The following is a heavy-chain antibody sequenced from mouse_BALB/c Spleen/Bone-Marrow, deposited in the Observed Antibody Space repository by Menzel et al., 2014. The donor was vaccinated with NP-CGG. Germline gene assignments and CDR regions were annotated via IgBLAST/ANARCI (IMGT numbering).Heavy chain of an antibody. V-gene: IGHV14-3*02. J-gene: IGHJ4*01. D-gene: IGHD2-1*01. CDR1: GFNIKDTY. CDR3: ARRFGNSPRDSAMVN. Sequence: VQLKQSGADLVKPGASVKLSCTASGFNIKDTYIHWVKQRPEQGLEWIGRVDPANGNTKYATKFQGKATITADTSSNTAYLRLSSLTSEDTAVYYCARRFGNSPRDSAMVNWGRGTSVTVSS. CDR2: VDPANGNT.